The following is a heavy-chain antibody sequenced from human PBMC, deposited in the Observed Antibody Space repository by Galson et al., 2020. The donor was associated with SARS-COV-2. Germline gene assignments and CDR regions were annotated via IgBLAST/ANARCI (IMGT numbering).Heavy chain of an antibody. Sequence: NSGGSLRLSCAASGFTFSSYAMSWVRQAPGKGLEWVAFVSTSGSYFYYAASVKGRFTISRDKAKKSVYLQMNSLRAEDTAVYYCASSFSRGRGYFDYWGQGALVTVSS. CDR2: VSTSGSYF. CDR1: GFTFSSYA. CDR3: ASSFSRGRGYFDY. D-gene: IGHD6-13*01. V-gene: IGHV3-21*01. J-gene: IGHJ4*02.